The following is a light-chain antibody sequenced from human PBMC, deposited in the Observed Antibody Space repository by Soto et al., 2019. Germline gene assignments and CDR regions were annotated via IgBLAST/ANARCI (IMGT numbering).Light chain of an antibody. CDR3: QQYDGYLWT. J-gene: IGKJ1*01. CDR1: QSINSW. CDR2: DAS. Sequence: DIQMTQSPSTLSASVGDRVTITCRASQSINSWLAWYQQKPGKAPKLLIYDASNLESGVPSRFSGSGSGTEFPPTISSLQHDDFATYYWQQYDGYLWTFGHGTKVEIK. V-gene: IGKV1-5*01.